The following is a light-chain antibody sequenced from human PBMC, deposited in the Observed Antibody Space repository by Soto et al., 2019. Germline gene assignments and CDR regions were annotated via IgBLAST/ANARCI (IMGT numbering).Light chain of an antibody. CDR3: QQASSFPPT. Sequence: EIVMTQSPATLSGSRGEIATRSCRASQSVSSNLAWYQQKPGQAPRLLIYGASTRATGIPARFSGSGSGTEFTLTISSLQSEDFATYYCQQASSFPPTFGQGTRLETK. CDR1: QSVSSN. J-gene: IGKJ5*01. CDR2: GAS. V-gene: IGKV3-15*01.